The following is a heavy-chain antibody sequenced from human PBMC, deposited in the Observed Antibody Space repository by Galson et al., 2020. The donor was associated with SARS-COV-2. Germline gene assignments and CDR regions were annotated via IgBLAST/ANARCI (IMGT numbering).Heavy chain of an antibody. CDR2: IYYSGIT. CDR1: GGSISTSVDY. J-gene: IGHJ4*02. D-gene: IGHD6-25*01. CDR3: ARHPNGFYFDF. Sequence: SETLSLTCTVSGGSISTSVDYWGWIRQPPGKGLEWIGSIYYSGITYYNLSLKSRVTISVDTSKNRLSLKVSSVTATDTAVYYCARHPNGFYFDFWGQGTLVTVSS. V-gene: IGHV4-39*01.